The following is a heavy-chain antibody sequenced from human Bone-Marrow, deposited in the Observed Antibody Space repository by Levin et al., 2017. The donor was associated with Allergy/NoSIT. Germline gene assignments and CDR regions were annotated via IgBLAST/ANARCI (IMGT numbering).Heavy chain of an antibody. CDR2: MYHSGST. Sequence: PSETLSLTCTVSGDSVTSGRFFCSWIRQPPGTGLEWIGYMYHSGSTNYNPSLKGRVTISLDTSKNQFSLKLTSVTAADTAVYYCASTPFYGSGSYYDHWGQGILVTVSS. J-gene: IGHJ4*02. V-gene: IGHV4-61*01. CDR1: GDSVTSGRFF. CDR3: ASTPFYGSGSYYDH. D-gene: IGHD3-10*01.